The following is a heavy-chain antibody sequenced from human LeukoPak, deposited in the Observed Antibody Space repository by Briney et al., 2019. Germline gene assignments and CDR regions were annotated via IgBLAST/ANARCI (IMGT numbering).Heavy chain of an antibody. V-gene: IGHV1-69*05. CDR1: GGTFSSYA. CDR3: ARSLRVLGYYYYMDV. D-gene: IGHD7-27*01. CDR2: IIPIFGTA. Sequence: ASVKVSCKASGGTFSSYAISWVRQAPGQGLEWMGGIIPIFGTANYAQKFQGRVTITTDESTSTAYMELSSLRSEDTAVYYCARSLRVLGYYYYMDVWGKGTTVTVSS. J-gene: IGHJ6*03.